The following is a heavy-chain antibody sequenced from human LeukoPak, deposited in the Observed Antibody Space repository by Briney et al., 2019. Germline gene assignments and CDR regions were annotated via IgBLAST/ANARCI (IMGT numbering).Heavy chain of an antibody. Sequence: GGSLRLSCAASGFTFSSYWMSWVRQAPGKGLEWVANIKQDGSEKYYVDSVKGRFTISRDNSKNTLYLQMNSLRAEDTAVYYCARSPPEYAFDIWGQGTMVTVSS. CDR3: ARSPPEYAFDI. V-gene: IGHV3-7*01. CDR2: IKQDGSEK. J-gene: IGHJ3*02. CDR1: GFTFSSYW.